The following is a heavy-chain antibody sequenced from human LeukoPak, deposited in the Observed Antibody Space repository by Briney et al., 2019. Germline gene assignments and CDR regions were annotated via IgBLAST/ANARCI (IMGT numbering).Heavy chain of an antibody. CDR2: IGSNSVPT. Sequence: GGSLRLSCAASGFTFSSYSMNWVRQAPGKGLEWVSGIGSNSVPTVYADSVKGRFTISRDNSKNTLYLQMNSLRAEDTAVYYCAKDLFARTMVRGWDYWGQGTLVTVSS. CDR3: AKDLFARTMVRGWDY. D-gene: IGHD3-10*01. CDR1: GFTFSSYS. J-gene: IGHJ4*02. V-gene: IGHV3-23*01.